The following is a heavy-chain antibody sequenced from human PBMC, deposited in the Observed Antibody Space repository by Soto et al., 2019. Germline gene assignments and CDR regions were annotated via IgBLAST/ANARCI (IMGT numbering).Heavy chain of an antibody. V-gene: IGHV3-30*18. CDR3: AKDAGEDAFDI. CDR2: ISYDGSNK. J-gene: IGHJ3*02. CDR1: GFTFSSYG. Sequence: QVQLVESGGGVVQPGRSLRLSCAASGFTFSSYGMHWVRQAPGKGLEWVAVISYDGSNKYYADSVKGRFTISRDNSKNTLYLQMNSLRAEDTAVYYCAKDAGEDAFDICGQGTMVTVSS.